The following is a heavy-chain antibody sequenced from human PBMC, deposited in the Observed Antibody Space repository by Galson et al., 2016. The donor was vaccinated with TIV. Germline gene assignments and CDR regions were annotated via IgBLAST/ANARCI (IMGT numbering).Heavy chain of an antibody. J-gene: IGHJ4*02. CDR1: GYRFSNYW. D-gene: IGHD6-25*01. CDR2: IYPVDSDT. V-gene: IGHV5-51*03. CDR3: ARERDSGYAYYFDF. Sequence: QSGAEVKEPGESLKISCKGSGYRFSNYWIAWVRQMPGKGLEWMGVIYPVDSDTRYSPSFQGQVTISADKSISTAYLQWNSLKASDSAIYYCARERDSGYAYYFDFWGQATLVTVSS.